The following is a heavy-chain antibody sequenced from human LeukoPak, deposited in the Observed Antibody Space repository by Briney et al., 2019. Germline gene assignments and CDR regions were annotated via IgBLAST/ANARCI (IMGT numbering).Heavy chain of an antibody. Sequence: GGSLRLSCAASGFTFSDYYMSWIRQAPGKGLEWVSYISSSGSTIYYADSVKGRFTISRDNSKNTLYLQMGSLRAEDMAVYYCARVLSSGWYGKGTVDYWGQGTLVTVSS. CDR2: ISSSGSTI. V-gene: IGHV3-11*04. J-gene: IGHJ4*02. D-gene: IGHD6-19*01. CDR1: GFTFSDYY. CDR3: ARVLSSGWYGKGTVDY.